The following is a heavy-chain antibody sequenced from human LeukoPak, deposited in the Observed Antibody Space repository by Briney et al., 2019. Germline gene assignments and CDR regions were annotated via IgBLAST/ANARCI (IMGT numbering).Heavy chain of an antibody. D-gene: IGHD2-15*01. CDR3: ARDPYPNVGYCSGGSCYPYNWFDP. J-gene: IGHJ5*02. V-gene: IGHV1-2*02. CDR2: INPNSGGT. CDR1: GYTFTGYY. Sequence: ASVKVSCKASGYTFTGYYMHWVRQAPGQGLEWMGWINPNSGGTNYAQKFQGRVTITRDTSISTAYMELSRLRSDDTAVYYCARDPYPNVGYCSGGSCYPYNWFDPWGQGTLVTVSS.